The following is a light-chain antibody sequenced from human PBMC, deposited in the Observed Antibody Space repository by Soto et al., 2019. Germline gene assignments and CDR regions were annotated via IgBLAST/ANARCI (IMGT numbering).Light chain of an antibody. CDR2: DDS. CDR1: SSDFGSYNL. V-gene: IGLV2-14*02. J-gene: IGLJ2*01. Sequence: QSVLTQPASVSGSPGQSITISCTGTSSDFGSYNLVSWYQQHPGKAPKLMIYDDSMRPSGVPIRFSGSKSGNTASLTISGLQAEDEADYYCSSYTSSSTFVVFGGGTKVTVL. CDR3: SSYTSSSTFVV.